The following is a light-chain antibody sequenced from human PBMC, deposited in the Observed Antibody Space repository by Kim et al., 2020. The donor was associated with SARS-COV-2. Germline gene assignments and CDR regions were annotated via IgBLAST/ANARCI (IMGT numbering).Light chain of an antibody. V-gene: IGLV3-19*01. J-gene: IGLJ2*01. CDR1: SLRSYY. CDR3: NSRDSSGNHLSVE. Sequence: GQTVRITCQGDSLRSYYASWYQQKPGQAPVLVIYGKNNRPSGIPDRFSGSSSGNTASLTITGAQAEDEADYYCNSRDSSGNHLSVEFGGGTQLTVL. CDR2: GKN.